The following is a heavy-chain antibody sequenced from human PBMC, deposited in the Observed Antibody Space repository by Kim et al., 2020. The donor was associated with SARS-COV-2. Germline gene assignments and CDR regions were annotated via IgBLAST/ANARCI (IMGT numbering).Heavy chain of an antibody. V-gene: IGHV3-48*02. D-gene: IGHD1-26*01. Sequence: GGSLRLSCAASGFTFSSYSMNWVRQAPGKGLEWVSYISSSSSTIYYADSVKGRFTISRDNAKNSLYLQMNSLRDEDTAVYYCARDGLDMAPWGYFDYWGQGTLVTVSS. J-gene: IGHJ4*02. CDR1: GFTFSSYS. CDR3: ARDGLDMAPWGYFDY. CDR2: ISSSSSTI.